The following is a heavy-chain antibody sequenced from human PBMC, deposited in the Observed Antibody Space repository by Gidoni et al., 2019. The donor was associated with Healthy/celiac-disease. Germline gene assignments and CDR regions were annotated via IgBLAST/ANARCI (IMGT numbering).Heavy chain of an antibody. CDR2: INHSGST. V-gene: IGHV4-34*01. D-gene: IGHD3-16*02. CDR1: GGSFSGYY. CDR3: ARHYDYVWGSYRYRPTNSRPNWFDP. J-gene: IGHJ5*02. Sequence: QVQLQQWGAGLLKPSETLSLTCAVYGGSFSGYYWSWIRQPPGKGLEWIGEINHSGSTNYNPSLKSRVTISVDTSKNQFSLKLSSVTAADTAVYYCARHYDYVWGSYRYRPTNSRPNWFDPWGQGTLVTVSS.